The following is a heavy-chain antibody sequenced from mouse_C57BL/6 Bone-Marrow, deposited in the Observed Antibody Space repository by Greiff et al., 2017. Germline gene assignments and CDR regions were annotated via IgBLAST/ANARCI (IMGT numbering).Heavy chain of an antibody. CDR2: IRNGGGGT. CDR1: GFTFSDYY. J-gene: IGHJ3*01. V-gene: IGHV5-12*01. Sequence: EVMLVESGGGLVQPGGSLKLSCAASGFTFSDYYMYWVRQTPEQRLEWVAYIRNGGGGTYYPDTVKGRFTFSRDNANNTLYLQMSRLKTEDTAMYDCARHPNYGSSPWFAYWGQGTLVTVSA. D-gene: IGHD1-1*01. CDR3: ARHPNYGSSPWFAY.